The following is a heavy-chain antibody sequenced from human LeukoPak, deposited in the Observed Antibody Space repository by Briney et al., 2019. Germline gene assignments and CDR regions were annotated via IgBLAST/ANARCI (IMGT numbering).Heavy chain of an antibody. D-gene: IGHD3-16*01. CDR2: IIPILGIA. J-gene: IGHJ6*02. V-gene: IGHV1-69*04. CDR1: GGTFSSYA. CDR3: AREEEDGSFAGMDV. Sequence: ASVKVSCKASGGTFSSYAISWVRQAPGQGLEWMGRIIPILGIANYAQKFQGRVTITADKSTGTAYMELSSLRSEDTAVYYCAREEEDGSFAGMDVWGQGTTVTVSS.